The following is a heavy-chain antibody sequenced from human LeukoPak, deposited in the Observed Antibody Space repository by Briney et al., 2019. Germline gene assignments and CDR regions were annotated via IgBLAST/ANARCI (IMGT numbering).Heavy chain of an antibody. V-gene: IGHV4-59*01. J-gene: IGHJ6*02. CDR1: GGSISSYY. CDR3: ARDLYDILTGLPYGMDV. D-gene: IGHD3-9*01. Sequence: SETLPLTCTVSGGSISSYYWSWIRQPPGKGLEWIGYIYYSGSTNYNPSLKSRVTISVDTSKNQFSLKLSSVTAADTAVYYCARDLYDILTGLPYGMDVWGQGTTVTVSS. CDR2: IYYSGST.